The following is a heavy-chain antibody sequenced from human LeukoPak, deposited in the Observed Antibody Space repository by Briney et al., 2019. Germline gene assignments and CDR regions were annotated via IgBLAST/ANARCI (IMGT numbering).Heavy chain of an antibody. J-gene: IGHJ4*02. CDR2: IKQDGSEK. CDR3: ARDPVRGYSGYEGDY. CDR1: GFTFSSYW. D-gene: IGHD5-12*01. V-gene: IGHV3-7*01. Sequence: GGSLRLSCAASGFTFSSYWMSWVRQAPGKVLEWVANIKQDGSEKYYVDSVKGRFTISRDNAKNSLYLQMNSLRAEDTAVYYCARDPVRGYSGYEGDYWGQGTLVTVSS.